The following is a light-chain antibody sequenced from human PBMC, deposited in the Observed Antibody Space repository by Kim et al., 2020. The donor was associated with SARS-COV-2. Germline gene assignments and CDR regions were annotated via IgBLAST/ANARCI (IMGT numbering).Light chain of an antibody. CDR1: QVISSA. CDR3: QKYNSDPQP. J-gene: IGKJ1*01. V-gene: IGKV1-13*02. Sequence: ADQLTQSPSSLSAPVGDRLTISCRASQVISSALAWYQQKPGKAPKLLIYDASALECGVPSRFSGSAYGTDFTLSISSLQPEDVATYYCQKYNSDPQPFGRGTKVDIK. CDR2: DAS.